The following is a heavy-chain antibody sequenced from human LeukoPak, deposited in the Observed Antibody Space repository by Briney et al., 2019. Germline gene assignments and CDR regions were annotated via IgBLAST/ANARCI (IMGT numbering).Heavy chain of an antibody. CDR1: GYTFTSYG. CDR3: ARGRTTGSYYYYMDV. Sequence: ASVKVSCKASGYTFTSYGISWVRQAPGQGLEWMGWISAYNGNTNYAQKLQGRVTMTTDTSTSTAYMKLRSLRSDDTAVYYCARGRTTGSYYYYMDVWGKGTTVTVSS. J-gene: IGHJ6*03. V-gene: IGHV1-18*01. D-gene: IGHD1-1*01. CDR2: ISAYNGNT.